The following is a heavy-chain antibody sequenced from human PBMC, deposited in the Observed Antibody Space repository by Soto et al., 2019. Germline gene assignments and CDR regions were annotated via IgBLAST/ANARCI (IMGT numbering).Heavy chain of an antibody. D-gene: IGHD3-22*01. CDR1: WYTSTRYG. CDR3: ARGGYYYDSSAYYYHNWFDP. CDR2: ISAYNGNT. J-gene: IGHJ5*02. V-gene: IGHV1-18*01. Sequence: GGPVEGSCKASWYTSTRYGISCVRQAPGQGLEWMGWISAYNGNTNYTQKLQGRVTMTTVTSTSTAYMELRSPRSDDTAVYYCARGGYYYDSSAYYYHNWFDPWG.